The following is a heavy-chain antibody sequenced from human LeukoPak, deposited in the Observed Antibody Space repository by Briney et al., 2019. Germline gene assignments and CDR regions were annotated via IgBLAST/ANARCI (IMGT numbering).Heavy chain of an antibody. Sequence: GGSLRLSCSASGFTFSSYGMHWVRQAPGKGLEWVAVIWYDGSNKYYADSVKGRFTISRDNSKNTLYLQMNSLRAEDTAVYYCANENYYGSGSYPDYSGPGTLVTVSS. V-gene: IGHV3-30*02. CDR3: ANENYYGSGSYPDY. CDR1: GFTFSSYG. CDR2: IWYDGSNK. D-gene: IGHD3-10*01. J-gene: IGHJ4*02.